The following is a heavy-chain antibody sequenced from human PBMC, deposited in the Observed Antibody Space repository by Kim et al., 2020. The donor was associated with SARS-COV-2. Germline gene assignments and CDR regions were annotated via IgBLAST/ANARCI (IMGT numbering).Heavy chain of an antibody. Sequence: GGSLRLSCAAYGFTFSIYGIHWVRQAPGKGLEWVAIISSDGSNKYFADSVKGRFTISRDNSKNTLYLQMNSLRPEDTAIYYCARGGEWELPLDYWGQGTL. V-gene: IGHV3-30*03. CDR2: ISSDGSNK. J-gene: IGHJ4*02. CDR1: GFTFSIYG. D-gene: IGHD1-26*01. CDR3: ARGGEWELPLDY.